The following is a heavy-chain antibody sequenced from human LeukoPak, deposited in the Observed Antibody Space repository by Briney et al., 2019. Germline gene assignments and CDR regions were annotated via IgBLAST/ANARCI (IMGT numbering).Heavy chain of an antibody. CDR1: GGSINGGNYY. Sequence: ASETLSLTCTVSGGSINGGNYYWSWIRQPPGKGLEWIGYIYYSGSTYYNPSLKSRVTISVDTSKNQFSLKLSSVTAADTAVYYCARESDSSSPGYWGQGTLVTVSS. CDR2: IYYSGST. V-gene: IGHV4-30-4*01. D-gene: IGHD6-6*01. CDR3: ARESDSSSPGY. J-gene: IGHJ4*02.